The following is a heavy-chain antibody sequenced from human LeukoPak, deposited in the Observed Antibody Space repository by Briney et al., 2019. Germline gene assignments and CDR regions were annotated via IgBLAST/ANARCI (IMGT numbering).Heavy chain of an antibody. CDR1: GYTFTSYY. CDR3: AREYCGGDCYGRPYYGMDV. V-gene: IGHV1-46*01. CDR2: INPSGGST. Sequence: GASVKVSCKASGYTFTSYYMHWVRQAPGQGLEWMGIINPSGGSTSHAQKFQGRVTMTRDTSTSTVYMELSSLRSEDTAVYYCAREYCGGDCYGRPYYGMDVWGQGTTVTVSS. J-gene: IGHJ6*02. D-gene: IGHD2-21*02.